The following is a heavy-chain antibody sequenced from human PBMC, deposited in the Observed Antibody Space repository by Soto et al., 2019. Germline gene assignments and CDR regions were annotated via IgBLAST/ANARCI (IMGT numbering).Heavy chain of an antibody. J-gene: IGHJ5*02. CDR2: ISSSSSTI. V-gene: IGHV3-48*02. CDR1: GFTFSSYS. CDR3: ARGRDTDYYDSSGYGTPFDP. D-gene: IGHD3-22*01. Sequence: GESLKISCAASGFTFSSYSMNWVRQAPGKGLEWVSYISSSSSTIYYADSVKGRFTISRDNAKNSLYLQMNSLRDEDTAVYYCARGRDTDYYDSSGYGTPFDPWGQGTLVTVSS.